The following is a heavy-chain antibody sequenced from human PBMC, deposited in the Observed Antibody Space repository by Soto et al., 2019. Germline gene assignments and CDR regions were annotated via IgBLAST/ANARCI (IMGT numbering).Heavy chain of an antibody. CDR1: GGSVSSGSYY. D-gene: IGHD6-13*01. J-gene: IGHJ5*02. Sequence: QVQLQESGPGLVKPSETLSLTCTVSGGSVSSGSYYWSWIRQPPGKGLEWIGYNYYSGSTNYNPSLKRRVTISVDTSKNQFSLKLSSVTAADTAVYYCAAAAGTPGWFDLWGQGTLVTVSS. CDR3: AAAAGTPGWFDL. V-gene: IGHV4-61*01. CDR2: NYYSGST.